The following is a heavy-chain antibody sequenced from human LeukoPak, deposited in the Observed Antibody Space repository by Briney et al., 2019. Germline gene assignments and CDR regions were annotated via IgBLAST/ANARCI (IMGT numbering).Heavy chain of an antibody. D-gene: IGHD2-21*02. V-gene: IGHV3-7*03. CDR3: ARDGGADCYYDN. CDR2: IKQDGSDK. Sequence: GGSLRLSCAASGFTFSSYWMSWVRQAPGKGLEWVANIKQDGSDKYYVGSVKGRFTTSRDNAKNSLYLQMNSLRAEDTAVYYCARDGGADCYYDNWGLGTLVTVSS. CDR1: GFTFSSYW. J-gene: IGHJ4*02.